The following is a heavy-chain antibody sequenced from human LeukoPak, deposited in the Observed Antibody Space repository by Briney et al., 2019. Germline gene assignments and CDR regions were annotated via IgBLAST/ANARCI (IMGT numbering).Heavy chain of an antibody. V-gene: IGHV4-39*07. Sequence: SETLSLTCTVSGGSISSSSYYWGWIRQPPGKGLEWIGSIYYSGSTYYNPSLKSRVTISADTSKNQFSLKLSSVTAADTAVYYCARDNSGYYYMDVWGKGTTVTVSS. D-gene: IGHD6-25*01. J-gene: IGHJ6*03. CDR1: GGSISSSSYY. CDR2: IYYSGST. CDR3: ARDNSGYYYMDV.